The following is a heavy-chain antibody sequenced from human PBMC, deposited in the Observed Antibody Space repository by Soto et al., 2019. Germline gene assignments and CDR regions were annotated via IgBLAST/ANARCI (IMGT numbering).Heavy chain of an antibody. V-gene: IGHV4-34*01. CDR1: CGSFSFYF. Sequence: LSLTFAFYCGSFSFYFCNFIRHSPGKGLEWIGKVNHNGRNNYNPSLKSRVTISLDMSKNQISLKLTSVTAADTAVYYCARGGSSEWKVDFDFWGQGKMVNVSS. D-gene: IGHD6-19*01. CDR3: ARGGSSEWKVDFDF. CDR2: VNHNGRN. J-gene: IGHJ3*01.